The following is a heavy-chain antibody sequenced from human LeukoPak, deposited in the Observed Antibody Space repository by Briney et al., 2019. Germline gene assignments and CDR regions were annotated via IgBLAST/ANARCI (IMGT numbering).Heavy chain of an antibody. J-gene: IGHJ4*02. Sequence: GASVKVSCKASGYTFTSYGISWVRQAPGQGLEWMGWISAYNGNTNYAQKLQGRVTMTTDTSTSTAYMELRSLRSDDTAVYYCARDHDTYYDFWSGYLADFDYWGQGTLVTVPS. CDR2: ISAYNGNT. CDR3: ARDHDTYYDFWSGYLADFDY. V-gene: IGHV1-18*01. CDR1: GYTFTSYG. D-gene: IGHD3-3*01.